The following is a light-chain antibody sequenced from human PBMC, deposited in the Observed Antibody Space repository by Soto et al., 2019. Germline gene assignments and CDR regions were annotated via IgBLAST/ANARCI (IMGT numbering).Light chain of an antibody. J-gene: IGLJ1*01. CDR1: KNDIGVYDF. V-gene: IGLV2-8*01. CDR2: EVF. Sequence: QSVLTQPPSASGSPGQSITISCTGTKNDIGVYDFVSWYQHHPGKAPRLIIYEVFQRPSGVPDRFSGSKSGNTASLTVSGIQAADAADYFCKSYAGSNTYVFGSGTKVNVL. CDR3: KSYAGSNTYV.